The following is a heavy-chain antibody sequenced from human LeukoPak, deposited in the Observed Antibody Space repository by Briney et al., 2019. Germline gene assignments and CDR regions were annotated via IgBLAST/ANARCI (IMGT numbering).Heavy chain of an antibody. CDR1: GFTFSSYA. CDR2: ISGSGGST. V-gene: IGHV3-23*01. D-gene: IGHD3-22*01. Sequence: GGSLRLSCAASGFTFSSYAMSWVRRAPGKGLEWVSAISGSGGSTYYADSVKGRFTISRDNSKNTLYLQMNSLRAEDTAVYYCAKDSYYYDSSGYYYDYWGQGTLVTVSS. J-gene: IGHJ4*02. CDR3: AKDSYYYDSSGYYYDY.